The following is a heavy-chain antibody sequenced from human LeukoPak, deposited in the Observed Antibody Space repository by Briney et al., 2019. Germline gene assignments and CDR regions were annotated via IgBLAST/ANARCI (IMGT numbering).Heavy chain of an antibody. CDR3: ARVGSGSAGFDY. V-gene: IGHV4-4*07. CDR1: GGSISSYS. Sequence: SETLSLTCTVSGGSISSYSWSWIRQPAGKGLEWIGRIYTSGSTNYNPFLKSRVTISVDKSKNQFSLKLSSVTAADTAVYYCARVGSGSAGFDYWGQGSLVTVSS. D-gene: IGHD2-15*01. CDR2: IYTSGST. J-gene: IGHJ4*02.